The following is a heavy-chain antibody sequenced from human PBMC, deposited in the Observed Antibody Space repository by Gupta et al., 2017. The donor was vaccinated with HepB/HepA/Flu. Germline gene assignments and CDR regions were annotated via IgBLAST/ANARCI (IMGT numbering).Heavy chain of an antibody. CDR1: GFSLSNARMG. J-gene: IGHJ2*01. CDR2: IFSNDEE. CDR3: ARILRPYYWYFDL. Sequence: VPLKESGPVLVKPTATLTLTCTFSGFSLSNARMGVSWIRQPPGKALEWLAHIFSNDEESYNTALKSRITISKGTSKSQVVLTMTNMDPVDTATYFCARILRPYYWYFDLWGRGTLVTVSS. V-gene: IGHV2-26*01.